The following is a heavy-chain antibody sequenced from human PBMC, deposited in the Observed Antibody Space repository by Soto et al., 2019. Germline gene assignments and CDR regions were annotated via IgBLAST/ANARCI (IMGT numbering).Heavy chain of an antibody. Sequence: ASVKVSCKASGYTFTNYDIHWVRQATGQGLEWMGWMNPDSGNTGQSKQFQGRVTMTRDTSISTAYMEMSSPRSEDTAVYYCARGRFRRTWFDPWGQGTLVTVSS. J-gene: IGHJ5*02. CDR1: GYTFTNYD. V-gene: IGHV1-8*01. CDR3: ARGRFRRTWFDP. CDR2: MNPDSGNT. D-gene: IGHD3-16*01.